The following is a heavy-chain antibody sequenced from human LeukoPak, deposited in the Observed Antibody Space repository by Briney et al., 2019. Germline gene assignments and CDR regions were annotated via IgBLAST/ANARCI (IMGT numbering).Heavy chain of an antibody. D-gene: IGHD1-26*01. J-gene: IGHJ4*02. Sequence: SETLSLTCAVYGGSFSGYYWSWIRQPPGKGLEWIGEINHSGSTNYNPSLKSRVTISVDTSKNQFSLRLSSVTAADTAVYYCASQLVGATNFDYWGQGTLVTVSS. CDR3: ASQLVGATNFDY. V-gene: IGHV4-34*01. CDR1: GGSFSGYY. CDR2: INHSGST.